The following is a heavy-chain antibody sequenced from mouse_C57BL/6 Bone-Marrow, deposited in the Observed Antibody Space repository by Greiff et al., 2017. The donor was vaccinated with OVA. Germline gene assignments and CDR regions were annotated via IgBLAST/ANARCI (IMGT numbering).Heavy chain of an antibody. Sequence: VQLKQPGAELVKPGASVKLSCKASGYTFTSYWMQWVKQRPGQGLEWIGEIDPSDSYTNYNQKFKGKATLTVDTSSSTAYMQLSSLTSEDSAVYYCARTFNWVYAMDYWGQGTSVTVSS. CDR2: IDPSDSYT. V-gene: IGHV1-50*01. D-gene: IGHD4-1*01. CDR1: GYTFTSYW. CDR3: ARTFNWVYAMDY. J-gene: IGHJ4*01.